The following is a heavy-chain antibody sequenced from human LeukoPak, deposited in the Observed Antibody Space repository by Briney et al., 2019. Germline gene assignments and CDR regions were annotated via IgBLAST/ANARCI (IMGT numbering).Heavy chain of an antibody. J-gene: IGHJ4*02. CDR2: IIPIFGTA. CDR3: ARDRAAAGLGDY. CDR1: GGTFSSYA. V-gene: IGHV1-69*05. D-gene: IGHD6-13*01. Sequence: SVKVSCKASGGTFSSYAISWVRQAPGQGLEWMGRIIPIFGTANYAQKFQGRVTITTDESTSTAYMELSSLRSEDTAVYYCARDRAAAGLGDYWGQGTLVTVSS.